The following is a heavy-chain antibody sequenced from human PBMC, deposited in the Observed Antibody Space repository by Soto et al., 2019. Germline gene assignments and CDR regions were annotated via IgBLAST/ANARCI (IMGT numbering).Heavy chain of an antibody. D-gene: IGHD3-22*01. Sequence: PGGSLRLSCASSGFTFSHAWMNWVRQAPGKGLEWVGRIKSKTDGGATDYAAPVKGRFTISRDDSKNALYLQMNSLKTEDTAMYFCTTFRYYYDSSGYHSVDYWGQGTLVTVSS. CDR3: TTFRYYYDSSGYHSVDY. J-gene: IGHJ4*02. CDR2: IKSKTDGGAT. CDR1: GFTFSHAW. V-gene: IGHV3-15*07.